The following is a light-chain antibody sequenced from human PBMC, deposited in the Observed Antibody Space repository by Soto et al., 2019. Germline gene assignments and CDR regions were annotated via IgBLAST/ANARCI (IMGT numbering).Light chain of an antibody. Sequence: IVLQQSPGTLSLSQGERATLFCRASQSIANYLGWYQQKPGQPPRLLIYAASNRATGIPARFSGSGSGTDFTLTIRRLEPEDVAVYYCQQYSSSPTTFGEGTKVDI. CDR1: QSIANY. CDR3: QQYSSSPTT. V-gene: IGKV3-20*01. CDR2: AAS. J-gene: IGKJ4*02.